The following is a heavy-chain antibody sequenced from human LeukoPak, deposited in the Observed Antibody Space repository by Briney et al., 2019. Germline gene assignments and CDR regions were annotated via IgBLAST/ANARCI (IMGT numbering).Heavy chain of an antibody. V-gene: IGHV3-11*04. CDR1: GFTFSDYY. Sequence: GRSLRLSCAASGFTFSDYYMSWIRQAPGKGLEWVSYISSSGSTVYYADPVKGRFTISRDNAKDSLYLQMNGLRAEDTAVYYCARARGYTSVGNYWGQGTLVTVSS. CDR2: ISSSGSTV. D-gene: IGHD5-18*01. J-gene: IGHJ4*02. CDR3: ARARGYTSVGNY.